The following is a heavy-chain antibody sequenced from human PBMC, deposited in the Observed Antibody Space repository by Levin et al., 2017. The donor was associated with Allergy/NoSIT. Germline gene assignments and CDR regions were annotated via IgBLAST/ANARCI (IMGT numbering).Heavy chain of an antibody. Sequence: PSETLSLTCTVSGGSISSSSYYWGWIRQPPGKGLEWIGSIYYSGSTYYNPSLKSRVTISVDTSKNQFSLKLSSVTAADTAVYYCARLPSSFGAFDIWGQGTMVTVSS. V-gene: IGHV4-39*01. J-gene: IGHJ3*02. CDR3: ARLPSSFGAFDI. D-gene: IGHD3-16*01. CDR1: GGSISSSSYY. CDR2: IYYSGST.